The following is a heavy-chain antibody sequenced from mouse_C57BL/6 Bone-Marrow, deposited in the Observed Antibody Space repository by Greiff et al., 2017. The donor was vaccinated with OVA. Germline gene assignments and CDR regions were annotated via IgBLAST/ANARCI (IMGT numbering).Heavy chain of an antibody. J-gene: IGHJ2*01. D-gene: IGHD1-1*02. CDR2: ISSGGSST. Sequence: EVHLVESGGDLVKPGGSLKLSCAASGFTFSSSGMSWVRQTPDKRLEWVATISSGGSSTYYPDSVKGRFTLSRDNAKITLYLQMSSLKSEDTAMYYWARHGDYGGVFDYWGQGATLTVSS. V-gene: IGHV5-6*01. CDR1: GFTFSSSG. CDR3: ARHGDYGGVFDY.